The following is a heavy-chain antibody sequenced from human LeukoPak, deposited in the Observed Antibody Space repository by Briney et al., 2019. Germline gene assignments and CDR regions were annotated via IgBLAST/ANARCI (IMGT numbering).Heavy chain of an antibody. CDR2: IYWDDDK. D-gene: IGHD1-26*01. V-gene: IGHV2-5*02. Sequence: SGPTLVNPTQTLTLTCTFSGFSLRTSGVGVGWIRQPPRKALEWLAVIYWDDDKRYSPSLKSRLTITKDTSKNQVVLRMTNMDPVDTATYYCAHRPLGERTFDYWGQGTLVTVSS. CDR1: GFSLRTSGVG. CDR3: AHRPLGERTFDY. J-gene: IGHJ4*02.